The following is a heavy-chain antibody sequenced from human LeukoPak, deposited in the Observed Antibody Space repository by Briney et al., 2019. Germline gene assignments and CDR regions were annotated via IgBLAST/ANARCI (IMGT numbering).Heavy chain of an antibody. Sequence: SVKVPCKASGGTFSSYAITWVRQAPGQGLEWMGGIIPIFGTANYPQKFQGRVTITADKSTSTAYMDLSSLRSEDTAVYYCARVRAAGRTRDAFDIWGQGTMVTVSS. CDR3: ARVRAAGRTRDAFDI. V-gene: IGHV1-69*06. J-gene: IGHJ3*02. CDR2: IIPIFGTA. CDR1: GGTFSSYA. D-gene: IGHD1-14*01.